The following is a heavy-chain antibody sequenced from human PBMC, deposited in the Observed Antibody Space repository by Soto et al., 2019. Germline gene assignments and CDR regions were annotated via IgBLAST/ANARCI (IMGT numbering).Heavy chain of an antibody. J-gene: IGHJ4*02. CDR1: GGTFSSSA. V-gene: IGHV1-69*13. D-gene: IGHD3-22*01. CDR2: IIPIFGTA. CDR3: AKDYYDSSGYVDY. Sequence: SVKVSCKASGGTFSSSAINWVRQAPGQGLEWMGGIIPIFGTADYAQKFQGRVTITADVSTSTAYMELRSLRSDDTAVYYCAKDYYDSSGYVDYWGQGTLVTVSS.